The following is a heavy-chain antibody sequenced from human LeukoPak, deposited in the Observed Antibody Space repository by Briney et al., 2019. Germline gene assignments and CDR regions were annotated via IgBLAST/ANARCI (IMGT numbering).Heavy chain of an antibody. CDR3: AGLYYDVGY. CDR2: VYTSGST. D-gene: IGHD3-22*01. Sequence: PSETLSLTCNVSGDSISTGSFYWSWIRQPAGKGLEWIGRVYTSGSTNYNPSLKSRVTISLDTSKNQFSLKLTSVTVADTAVYYCAGLYYDVGYWGQGTLVTVSS. J-gene: IGHJ4*02. CDR1: GDSISTGSFY. V-gene: IGHV4-61*02.